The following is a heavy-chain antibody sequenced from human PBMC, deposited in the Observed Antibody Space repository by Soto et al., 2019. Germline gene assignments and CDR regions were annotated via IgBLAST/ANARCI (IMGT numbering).Heavy chain of an antibody. CDR2: IYYSGST. D-gene: IGHD2-2*01. Sequence: SETLSLTCTVSGGSISSGGYYWSWIRQHPGKGLEWIGYIYYSGSTYYNPSLKSRVTISVDTSKNQFSLKLSSVTAADTAVYYCARGRYCSSTSCEYGDDAFDIWGQGTMVTVS. J-gene: IGHJ3*02. CDR3: ARGRYCSSTSCEYGDDAFDI. V-gene: IGHV4-31*03. CDR1: GGSISSGGYY.